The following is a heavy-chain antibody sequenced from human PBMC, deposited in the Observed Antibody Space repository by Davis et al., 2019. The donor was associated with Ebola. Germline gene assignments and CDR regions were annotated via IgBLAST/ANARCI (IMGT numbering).Heavy chain of an antibody. CDR3: ARDPPVAYFFDY. D-gene: IGHD2-15*01. CDR1: GFTFSDYY. CDR2: ISSSGSTI. J-gene: IGHJ4*02. Sequence: GESLKISCAASGFTFSDYYMSWIRQAPGKGLEWVSYISSSGSTIYYADSVKGRFTISRDNAKNSLYLQMNSLRAEDTAVYYCARDPPVAYFFDYWGQGTLVTVSS. V-gene: IGHV3-11*04.